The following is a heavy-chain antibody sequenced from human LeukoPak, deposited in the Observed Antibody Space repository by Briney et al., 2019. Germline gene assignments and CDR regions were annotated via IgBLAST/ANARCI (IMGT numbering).Heavy chain of an antibody. CDR1: GGSISSGSYY. D-gene: IGHD2-2*02. CDR3: ARDVEGYCSSTSCYTRGDYYYYYMDV. Sequence: SQTLSLTCTVSGGSISSGSYYWSWIRQPAGKGLEWIGRIYTSGSTNYNPSLKSRVTISVDTSKNQFSLKLSSVTAADTAVYYCARDVEGYCSSTSCYTRGDYYYYYMDVWGKGTTVTVSS. J-gene: IGHJ6*03. CDR2: IYTSGST. V-gene: IGHV4-61*02.